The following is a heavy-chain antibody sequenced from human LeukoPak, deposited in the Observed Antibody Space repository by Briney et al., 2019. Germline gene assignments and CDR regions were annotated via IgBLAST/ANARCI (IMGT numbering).Heavy chain of an antibody. D-gene: IGHD3-9*01. J-gene: IGHJ5*02. CDR2: ISGSGGST. CDR1: GFTFSSYA. Sequence: GGSLRLSCAASGFTFSSYAMSWVHQAPGKGLEWVSAISGSGGSTYYADSVKGRFTISRDNSKNTLYLQMDSLRAEDTAVYYCAKPLRYFDWLFHLWGQGTLVTVSS. CDR3: AKPLRYFDWLFHL. V-gene: IGHV3-23*01.